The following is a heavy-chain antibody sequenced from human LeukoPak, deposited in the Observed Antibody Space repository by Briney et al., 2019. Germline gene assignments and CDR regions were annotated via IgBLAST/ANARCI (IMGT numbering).Heavy chain of an antibody. V-gene: IGHV1-69*13. J-gene: IGHJ3*02. D-gene: IGHD6-13*01. CDR1: GGTFSSYA. Sequence: SVKVSCKASGGTFSSYAISWVRQAPGQGLEWMGGIIPIFGTANYAQKFQGRVTTTADESTSTAYMELSSLRSEDTAVYYCAREEDRYSSSWYNSPAFDIWGQGTMVTVSS. CDR2: IIPIFGTA. CDR3: AREEDRYSSSWYNSPAFDI.